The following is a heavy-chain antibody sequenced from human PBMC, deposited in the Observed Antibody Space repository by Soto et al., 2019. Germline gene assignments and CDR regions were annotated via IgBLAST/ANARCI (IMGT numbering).Heavy chain of an antibody. J-gene: IGHJ4*02. Sequence: PGGSLRLSCAASGFTFSNYGMHWVRQAPGKGLEWVAVISYDGSDKYYADSVKGRFTISRDNSKNTVFLQMNSLRGEDTAVYYCAKDHRHWGQGT. CDR2: ISYDGSDK. CDR3: AKDHRH. CDR1: GFTFSNYG. V-gene: IGHV3-30*18.